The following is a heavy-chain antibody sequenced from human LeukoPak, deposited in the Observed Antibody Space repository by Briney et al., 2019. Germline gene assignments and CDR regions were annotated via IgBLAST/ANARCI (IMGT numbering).Heavy chain of an antibody. Sequence: GGSLRLSCAASGFTFSSYGMHWVRQAPGKGLEWVALIWYDGSNKYYTDSVKGRFTISRDNSKNTLYLQMSSLRAEDTAVYYCATAAYDSGSYIVNHDYWGQGTLVTVSS. J-gene: IGHJ4*02. CDR3: ATAAYDSGSYIVNHDY. CDR2: IWYDGSNK. CDR1: GFTFSSYG. D-gene: IGHD3-22*01. V-gene: IGHV3-33*01.